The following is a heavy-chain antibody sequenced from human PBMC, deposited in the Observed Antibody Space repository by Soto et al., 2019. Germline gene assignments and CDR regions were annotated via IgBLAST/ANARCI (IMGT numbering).Heavy chain of an antibody. CDR3: AKSRWLQYQGPPFY. J-gene: IGHJ4*02. D-gene: IGHD5-12*01. CDR1: GFTFSSYA. Sequence: EVPLLESGGGLVQPGGSLRLSCAASGFTFSSYAMSWVRQAPGKGLEWVSAISGSGGSTYYADSVKGRFTISRDNSKNTLYLQMNSLRAEDTAVYYCAKSRWLQYQGPPFYWGQGTLVTVSS. CDR2: ISGSGGST. V-gene: IGHV3-23*01.